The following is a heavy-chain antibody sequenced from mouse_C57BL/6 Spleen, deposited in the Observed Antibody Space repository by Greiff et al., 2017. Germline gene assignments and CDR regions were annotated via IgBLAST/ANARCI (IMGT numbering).Heavy chain of an antibody. D-gene: IGHD1-1*02. CDR2: IYPGDGDT. J-gene: IGHJ2*01. CDR1: GYAFSSSW. CDR3: AREGRGGNYFGC. Sequence: VQLQQSGPELVKPGASVKISCKASGYAFSSSWMNWVKQRPGKGLEWIGRIYPGDGDTNYNGKFKGKATLTADKSSSTAYMQLSSLTSEDSAVYFCAREGRGGNYFGCWGQGTTLTVSS. V-gene: IGHV1-82*01.